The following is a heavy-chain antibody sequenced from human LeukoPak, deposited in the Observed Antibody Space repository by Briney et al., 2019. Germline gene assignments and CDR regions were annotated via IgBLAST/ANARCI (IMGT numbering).Heavy chain of an antibody. CDR3: AREGDVDTATWHWFDP. D-gene: IGHD5-18*01. V-gene: IGHV1-46*01. CDR1: GYTFTSYY. Sequence: GSVKVSCKASGYTFTSYYMHWVRQAPGQGLERMGIINPSSGSTSYAQKFQGRVTMTRDTSTSTVYMELSSLRSEDTAVYYCAREGDVDTATWHWFDPWGQGTLVTVSS. J-gene: IGHJ5*02. CDR2: INPSSGST.